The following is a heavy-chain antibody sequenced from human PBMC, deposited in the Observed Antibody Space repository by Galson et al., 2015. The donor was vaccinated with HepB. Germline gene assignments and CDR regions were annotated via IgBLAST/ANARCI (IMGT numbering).Heavy chain of an antibody. V-gene: IGHV1-69*04. Sequence: SVKVSCKASGGTFSSYAISWVRQAPGQGLEWMGRIIPILGIANYAQKFQGRVTITADKSTSTAYMELSSLRSEDTAVYYCARAMVRGVYYYGMDVWGQGTTVTVPS. CDR1: GGTFSSYA. CDR3: ARAMVRGVYYYGMDV. CDR2: IIPILGIA. D-gene: IGHD3-10*01. J-gene: IGHJ6*02.